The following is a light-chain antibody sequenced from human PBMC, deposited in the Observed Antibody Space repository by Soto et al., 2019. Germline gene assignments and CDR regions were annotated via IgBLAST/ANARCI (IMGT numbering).Light chain of an antibody. J-gene: IGKJ1*01. V-gene: IGKV1-17*01. CDR1: HDIRNG. CDR3: LQHNTYPWT. Sequence: DIQMTQSPSSLSASEGDRVTITCRASHDIRNGLVWYQQKPGKAPKRLIYAASSLQSGVPSRFSGSGSGTEFTLTISSLQPEDFATYYCLQHNTYPWTFGQGTKVDIK. CDR2: AAS.